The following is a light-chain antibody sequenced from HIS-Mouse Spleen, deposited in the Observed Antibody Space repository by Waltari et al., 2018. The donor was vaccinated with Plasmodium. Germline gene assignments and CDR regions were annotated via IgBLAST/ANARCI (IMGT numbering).Light chain of an antibody. CDR2: EVS. CDR1: SRYVGGYNH. Sequence: QSALTPPPSASGSPGQSVTIPCTGTSRYVGGYNHRPWYQQHPGKAPKLMIYEVSKRPSGVPDRFSGSKSGNTASLTVSGLQAEDEADYYCSSYAGSNNLVFGGGTKLTVL. CDR3: SSYAGSNNLV. J-gene: IGLJ2*01. V-gene: IGLV2-8*01.